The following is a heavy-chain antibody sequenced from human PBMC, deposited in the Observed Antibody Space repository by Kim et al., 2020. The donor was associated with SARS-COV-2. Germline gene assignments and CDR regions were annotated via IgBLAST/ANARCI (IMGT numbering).Heavy chain of an antibody. CDR2: IYYSGST. CDR3: ARGPYSGRERSYSASLPYV. CDR1: GGSISSYY. V-gene: IGHV4-59*01. Sequence: SETLSLTCTVSGGSISSYYWSWIRQPPGKGLEWIGYIYYSGSTNYNPSLKSRVTISVDTSKNQFSLKLSSVTAADTAVYYCARGPYSGRERSYSASLPYVWGQGTTVTVSS. J-gene: IGHJ6*02. D-gene: IGHD3-10*01.